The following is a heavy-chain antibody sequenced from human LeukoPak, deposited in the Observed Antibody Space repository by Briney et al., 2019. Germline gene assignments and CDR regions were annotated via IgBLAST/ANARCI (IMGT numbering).Heavy chain of an antibody. D-gene: IGHD6-19*01. V-gene: IGHV1-69*13. CDR3: ARDSGRGVAGNLDY. J-gene: IGHJ4*02. CDR1: GCTFSRYA. CDR2: IIPIFGTA. Sequence: SVKVSCKASGCTFSRYASTWVRQGPGQGLEWMGGIIPIFGTANYAQKFQGRVTITADESTSTAYMELSSLRSEDTAVYYCARDSGRGVAGNLDYWGQGTLVTVSS.